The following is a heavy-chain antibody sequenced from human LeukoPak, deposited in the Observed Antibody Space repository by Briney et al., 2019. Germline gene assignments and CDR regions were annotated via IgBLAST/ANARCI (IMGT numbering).Heavy chain of an antibody. CDR2: IWYDGSNK. D-gene: IGHD2-2*01. CDR3: ARDSRPVVPAAMFDY. CDR1: GFTFSSYG. Sequence: PGGSLRLSCAASGFTFSSYGMHWVRRAPGKGLEWVAVIWYDGSNKYYADSVKGRFTISRDNSKNTLYLQMNSLRAEDTAVYYCARDSRPVVPAAMFDYWGQGTLVTVSS. J-gene: IGHJ4*02. V-gene: IGHV3-33*01.